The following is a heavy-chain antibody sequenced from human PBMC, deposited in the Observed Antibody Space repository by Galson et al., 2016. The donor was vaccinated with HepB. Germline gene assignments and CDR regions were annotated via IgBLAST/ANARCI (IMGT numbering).Heavy chain of an antibody. D-gene: IGHD3-10*01. CDR1: GFTFDDYA. CDR3: AKDRYVSGRYYND. V-gene: IGHV3-9*01. J-gene: IGHJ4*02. Sequence: SLRLSCAASGFTFDDYAMHWVRQAPGKGLEWVSGISWNSGSIGYADSVKGRFTISRDNAKNSLYLQRNSLRAEDTALYYCAKDRYVSGRYYNDWGQGTLVTVSS. CDR2: ISWNSGSI.